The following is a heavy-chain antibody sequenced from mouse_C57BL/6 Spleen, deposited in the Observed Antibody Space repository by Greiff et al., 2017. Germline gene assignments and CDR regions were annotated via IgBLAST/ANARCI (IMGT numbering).Heavy chain of an antibody. CDR1: GYTFTSYW. CDR3: ARWDEYGSSPYWYFEG. J-gene: IGHJ1*03. CDR2: IYPGSGST. D-gene: IGHD1-1*01. Sequence: VQLQQPGAELVKPGASVKMSCKASGYTFTSYWITWVKQRPGQGLEWIGDIYPGSGSTNYNDKFKSKATLTVDTSSSTAYMQLSSLTSEDSAVYVCARWDEYGSSPYWYFEGWGTGTTVTVSS. V-gene: IGHV1-55*01.